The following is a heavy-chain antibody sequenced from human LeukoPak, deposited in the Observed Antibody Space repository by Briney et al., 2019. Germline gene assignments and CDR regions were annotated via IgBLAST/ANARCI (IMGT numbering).Heavy chain of an antibody. CDR1: GGSFSGYY. Sequence: SETLSLTCAVYGGSFSGYYWSWIRQPPGKGLEWIGEINHSGSTNYNPSLKSRVTISVDTSKNQFSLKLISVTAADTAVYFCARHYCTTSSCYRGANWFDPWGQGTLVTVSS. D-gene: IGHD2-2*02. V-gene: IGHV4-34*01. J-gene: IGHJ5*02. CDR3: ARHYCTTSSCYRGANWFDP. CDR2: INHSGST.